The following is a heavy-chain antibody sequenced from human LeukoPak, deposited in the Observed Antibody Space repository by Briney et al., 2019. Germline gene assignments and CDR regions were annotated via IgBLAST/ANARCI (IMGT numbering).Heavy chain of an antibody. D-gene: IGHD6-19*01. CDR2: ISAYNGNT. Sequence: ASVKVSCKASGYTFTSYGISWVRQAPGQGLEWMGWISAYNGNTNYAQKFQDRVTMTTDTSTSTAYMELRSLRSDDTAVYYCARDGRAVADHHFDYWGQGTLVTVSS. V-gene: IGHV1-18*01. CDR1: GYTFTSYG. CDR3: ARDGRAVADHHFDY. J-gene: IGHJ4*02.